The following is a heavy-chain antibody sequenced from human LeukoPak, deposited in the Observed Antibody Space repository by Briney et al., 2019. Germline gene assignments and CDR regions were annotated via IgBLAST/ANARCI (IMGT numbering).Heavy chain of an antibody. CDR3: ARDSYDYVWGSYRYTIGPPDY. D-gene: IGHD3-16*02. J-gene: IGHJ4*02. CDR2: ISAYNGNT. CDR1: GYTFTSYG. V-gene: IGHV1-18*01. Sequence: ASVKVSCKASGYTFTSYGISWVRQAPGQGLEWMGWISAYNGNTNYARKLQGRVTMTTDTSTSTAYMELWSLRSDDTAVYYCARDSYDYVWGSYRYTIGPPDYWGQGTLVTVSS.